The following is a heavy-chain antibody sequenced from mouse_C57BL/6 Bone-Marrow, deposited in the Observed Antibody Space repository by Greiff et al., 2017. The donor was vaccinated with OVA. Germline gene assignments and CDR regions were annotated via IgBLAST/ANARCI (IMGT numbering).Heavy chain of an antibody. V-gene: IGHV1-64*01. CDR1: GYTFTSYW. D-gene: IGHD1-1*01. CDR3: ASVDYGSSTRYFDV. CDR2: IHPNSGST. J-gene: IGHJ1*03. Sequence: VQLQQPGAELVKPGASVKLSCKASGYTFTSYWMHWVKQRPGQGLEWIGMIHPNSGSTNYNEKFKSKATLTVDKSSSTAYMQLSSLTSEDSAVYYCASVDYGSSTRYFDVWGTGTTVTVSS.